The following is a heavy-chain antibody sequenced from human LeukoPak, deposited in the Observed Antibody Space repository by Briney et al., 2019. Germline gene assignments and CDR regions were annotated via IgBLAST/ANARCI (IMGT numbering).Heavy chain of an antibody. Sequence: SETLSLTCAVYGGSFSGYYWSWIRQPPGKGLEWIGEINHSGSTNYNPSLKSRVTISVDTSKNQFSLKLSSVTAADTAVYYCARNSWNYLIDYWGQGTLVTVSS. CDR2: INHSGST. V-gene: IGHV4-34*01. CDR3: ARNSWNYLIDY. J-gene: IGHJ4*02. D-gene: IGHD1-7*01. CDR1: GGSFSGYY.